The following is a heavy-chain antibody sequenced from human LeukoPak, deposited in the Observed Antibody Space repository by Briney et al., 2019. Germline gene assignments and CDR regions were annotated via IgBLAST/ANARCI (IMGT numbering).Heavy chain of an antibody. CDR1: GYTFTSYG. J-gene: IGHJ4*02. V-gene: IGHV1-2*02. D-gene: IGHD6-6*01. Sequence: ASVKVSCKASGYTFTSYGISWVRQAPGQGLEWMGWINPNSGDTNYAQTFQGRVTMTRGTSISTAYMELSRLKSDDTAVYYCARDRPPGYSSSLTFDYWGQGTLVTVSS. CDR2: INPNSGDT. CDR3: ARDRPPGYSSSLTFDY.